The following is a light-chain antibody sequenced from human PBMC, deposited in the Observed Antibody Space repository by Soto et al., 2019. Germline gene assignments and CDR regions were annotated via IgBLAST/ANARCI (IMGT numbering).Light chain of an antibody. V-gene: IGLV2-23*02. J-gene: IGLJ1*01. CDR3: CSYAGNNIHYV. CDR1: SSDVGNFNL. Sequence: QSALTQSASVSGSPGQSITISCAGTSSDVGNFNLVSWYQHHPGEAPKLLIYEVSKRPSGVSNRYSGSKSGNTASLTISGLQAEDEADYYCCSYAGNNIHYVFGTGTKVTVL. CDR2: EVS.